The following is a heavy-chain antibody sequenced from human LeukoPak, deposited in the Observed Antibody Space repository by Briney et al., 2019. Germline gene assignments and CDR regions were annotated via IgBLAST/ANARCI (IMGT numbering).Heavy chain of an antibody. J-gene: IGHJ6*02. Sequence: ASVKVSSKASGYTFTGCYMHWVRQAPGQGLEWMGWINPNSGGTNYAQKFQGRVTTTRDTSISTAYMELSRLRSDDTAVYYCASTLSDPFGELLNYYGMDVWGQGTTVTVSS. CDR3: ASTLSDPFGELLNYYGMDV. D-gene: IGHD3-10*01. CDR2: INPNSGGT. V-gene: IGHV1-2*02. CDR1: GYTFTGCY.